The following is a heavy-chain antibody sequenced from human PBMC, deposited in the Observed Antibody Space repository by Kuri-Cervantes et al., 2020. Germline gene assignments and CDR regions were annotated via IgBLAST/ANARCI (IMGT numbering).Heavy chain of an antibody. CDR2: INWNGGTT. V-gene: IGHV3-20*04. CDR3: AREERSRDYWYFDL. J-gene: IGHJ2*01. Sequence: GGSLRLSCAASGFTFSSYSMNWVRQAPGKGLEWVSGINWNGGTTSYADSVKGRFTISRDNAKNSLYLQMNSLRVEDTAFYFCAREERSRDYWYFDLWGRGTLVTVSS. CDR1: GFTFSSYS.